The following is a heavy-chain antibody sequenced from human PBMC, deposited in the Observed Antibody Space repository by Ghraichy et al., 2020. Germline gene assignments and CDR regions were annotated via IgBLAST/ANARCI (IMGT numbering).Heavy chain of an antibody. CDR1: GFTFSSYS. Sequence: GGSLRLSCAASGFTFSSYSMNWVRQAPGKGLEWVSSISSSSSYIYYADSVKGRFTISRDNAKNSLYLQMNSLRAEDTAVYYCARDPTSSTSSLYYGMDVWGQGTTVTVSS. V-gene: IGHV3-21*01. CDR2: ISSSSSYI. CDR3: ARDPTSSTSSLYYGMDV. J-gene: IGHJ6*02. D-gene: IGHD2-2*01.